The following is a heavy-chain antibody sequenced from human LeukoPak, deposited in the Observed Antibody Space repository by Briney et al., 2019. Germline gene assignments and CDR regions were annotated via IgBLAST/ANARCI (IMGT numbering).Heavy chain of an antibody. CDR2: INPNSGGT. D-gene: IGHD2-15*01. CDR3: TSQLCSGGSCYSGFDY. Sequence: ASVKVSCKASGYTFTGYYMHWVRQAPGQGLEWMGWINPNSGGTNYEQKFQGRVTMTRDTSISTAYMELSRLRSDDTAVYYCTSQLCSGGSCYSGFDYWGQGTLVTVSS. J-gene: IGHJ4*02. CDR1: GYTFTGYY. V-gene: IGHV1-2*02.